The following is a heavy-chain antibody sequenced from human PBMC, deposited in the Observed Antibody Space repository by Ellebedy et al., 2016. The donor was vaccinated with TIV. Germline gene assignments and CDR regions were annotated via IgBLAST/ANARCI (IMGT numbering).Heavy chain of an antibody. J-gene: IGHJ4*02. Sequence: GGSLRLXCKASGSSFTGQWIAWVRQLPGRGLEWMGVIYPGDSETRYSPSFQGQITISADKSISTTYLQWSRLKAADTAMYYCARAPDFVDWGQGTLVTVSS. D-gene: IGHD2-15*01. CDR2: IYPGDSET. CDR1: GSSFTGQW. CDR3: ARAPDFVD. V-gene: IGHV5-51*01.